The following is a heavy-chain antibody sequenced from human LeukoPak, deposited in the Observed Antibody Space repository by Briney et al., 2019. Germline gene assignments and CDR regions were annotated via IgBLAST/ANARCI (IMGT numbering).Heavy chain of an antibody. CDR2: ISSSSSYI. D-gene: IGHD5-24*01. J-gene: IGHJ4*02. CDR1: GFTFSSYS. CDR3: ARDGDGYNTAEVFDY. Sequence: PGGSLRLSCAASGFTFSSYSMNWVRQAPGKGLEWVSSISSSSSYIYYADSVKGRFTISRDNAKNSLYLQMNSLRAEDTAVYYCARDGDGYNTAEVFDYWGQGTLVTVSS. V-gene: IGHV3-21*01.